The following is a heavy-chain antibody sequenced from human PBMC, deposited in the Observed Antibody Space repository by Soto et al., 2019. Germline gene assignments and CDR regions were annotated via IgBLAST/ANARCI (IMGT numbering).Heavy chain of an antibody. Sequence: QVQLVQSGAEVKKPGASVKVSCKASGYIFTGYHIHWVRQAPGQGLEWMGWMNPKSGATDYAQKFQGRVTMTRETSISTVYMELSRLRSDDTAVYYCARPPELLWFGDLTPFDYWGQGTLVTVSS. D-gene: IGHD3-10*01. CDR3: ARPPELLWFGDLTPFDY. V-gene: IGHV1-2*02. J-gene: IGHJ4*02. CDR1: GYIFTGYH. CDR2: MNPKSGAT.